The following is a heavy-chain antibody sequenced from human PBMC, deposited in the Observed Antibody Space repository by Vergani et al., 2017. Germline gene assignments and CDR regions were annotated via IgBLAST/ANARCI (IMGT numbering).Heavy chain of an antibody. Sequence: EVQLVESGGGLVQPGGSLRLSCAASGFTFSSYWMSWVRQAPGKGLEWVANIKQDGSEKSYVDSVKGRFTISRDNANNSLYLQMNSLRAEDTAVYYCAREPLRSGWGGDDYWGQGSLVSVP. CDR1: GFTFSSYW. CDR3: AREPLRSGWGGDDY. CDR2: IKQDGSEK. J-gene: IGHJ4*02. D-gene: IGHD6-19*01. V-gene: IGHV3-7*01.